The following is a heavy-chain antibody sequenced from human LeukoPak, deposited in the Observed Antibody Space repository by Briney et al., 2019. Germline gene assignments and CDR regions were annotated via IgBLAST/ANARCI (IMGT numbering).Heavy chain of an antibody. Sequence: GGSLRLSRAASGFTFSSYSMNWVRQAPGKGLEWVSSISGSGTYKYYADSVKGRFTTSRDNAKNSLFLQMNSLRAEDTAVYYCARGSRGSSTFSYYYYMDVWGKGTTVTVSS. CDR1: GFTFSSYS. CDR2: ISGSGTYK. D-gene: IGHD6-6*01. CDR3: ARGSRGSSTFSYYYYMDV. V-gene: IGHV3-21*01. J-gene: IGHJ6*03.